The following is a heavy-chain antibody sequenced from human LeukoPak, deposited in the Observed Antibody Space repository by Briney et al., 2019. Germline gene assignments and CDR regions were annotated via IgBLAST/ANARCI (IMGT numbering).Heavy chain of an antibody. Sequence: GGSLRLSCAASGFTFSSYNMNWVRQAPGKGLEWVSYISSTSSTIYYADSVKGRFTISRDNAKNSLYPQMNSLRAEDTAVYYCARGHDYGDYEGAFDIWGQGTMVTVSS. CDR3: ARGHDYGDYEGAFDI. D-gene: IGHD4-17*01. V-gene: IGHV3-48*04. CDR1: GFTFSSYN. J-gene: IGHJ3*02. CDR2: ISSTSSTI.